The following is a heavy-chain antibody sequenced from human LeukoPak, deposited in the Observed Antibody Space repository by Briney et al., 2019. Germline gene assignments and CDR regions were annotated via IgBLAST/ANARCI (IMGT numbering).Heavy chain of an antibody. D-gene: IGHD2-2*01. Sequence: SVKVSCKASGGTFSSYAISWVRQAPGQGLEWMGGIIAIFGTANYAQKFQGRVTITTDQSTSPAYMELGSLRSEGPGVSYCARGLGYCSSTSCPQPYWGQGTLITVSS. CDR2: IIAIFGTA. J-gene: IGHJ4*02. CDR1: GGTFSSYA. CDR3: ARGLGYCSSTSCPQPY. V-gene: IGHV1-69*05.